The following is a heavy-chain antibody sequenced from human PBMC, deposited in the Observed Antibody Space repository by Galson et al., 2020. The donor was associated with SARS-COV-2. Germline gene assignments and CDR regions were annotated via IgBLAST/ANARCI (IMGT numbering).Heavy chain of an antibody. CDR1: GFPFRTYS. CDR2: ISTSSSYT. V-gene: IGHV3-21*01. Sequence: NSGGSLRLSCAASGFPFRTYSMTWVRLAPGTGLEWVSSISTSSSYTYYVDSVKGRFSISRDNPRNSLYLQMNSLRAEDTAVYYCARDEGIRGYNYGRLYYGMDVWGQGTTVTVSS. CDR3: ARDEGIRGYNYGRLYYGMDV. D-gene: IGHD5-18*01. J-gene: IGHJ6*02.